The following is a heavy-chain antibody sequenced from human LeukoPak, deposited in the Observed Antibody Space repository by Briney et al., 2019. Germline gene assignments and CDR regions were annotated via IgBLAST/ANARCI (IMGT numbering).Heavy chain of an antibody. J-gene: IGHJ4*02. CDR2: IRYDGSNK. CDR1: GFTFSSYG. CDR3: GSGIAVDY. V-gene: IGHV3-30*02. D-gene: IGHD1-26*01. Sequence: PGGSLRLPCAASGFTFSSYGMHWVRQAPGKGLEWVAFIRYDGSNKYYADSVKGRFTISRDNSKNTLYLQMNSLRAEDTAVYYCGSGIAVDYWGQGTLVTVSS.